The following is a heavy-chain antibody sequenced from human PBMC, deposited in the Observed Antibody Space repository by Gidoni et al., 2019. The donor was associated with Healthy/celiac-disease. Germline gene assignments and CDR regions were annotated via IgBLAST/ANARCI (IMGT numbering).Heavy chain of an antibody. CDR2: INHGEST. CDR1: GGSFSGYY. V-gene: IGHV4-34*01. CDR3: ARARRGGSGGALDY. Sequence: QVQLQQWGAGLLKPSETLSLHCAVYGGSFSGYYWSCIRQPPGKGRGWVGEINHGESTNSNPSLKSGVSISVDKAKNKFSLKLSSVTAADTAVYYCARARRGGSGGALDYWGQGTLVTVSS. J-gene: IGHJ4*02. D-gene: IGHD3-10*01.